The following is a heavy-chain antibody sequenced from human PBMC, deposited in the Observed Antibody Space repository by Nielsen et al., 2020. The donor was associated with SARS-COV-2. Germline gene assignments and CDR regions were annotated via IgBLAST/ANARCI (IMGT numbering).Heavy chain of an antibody. D-gene: IGHD6-19*01. CDR3: ARDPGQGQWLTHFQH. V-gene: IGHV1-69*13. CDR2: IIPIFGTA. J-gene: IGHJ1*01. CDR1: GGTFSSYA. Sequence: SVKVSCKASGGTFSSYAISWVRQAPGQGLEWMGGIIPIFGTANYAQKFQGRVTITADESTSTAYMELSSLRSEDTAVYYCARDPGQGQWLTHFQHWGQGTLVTVSS.